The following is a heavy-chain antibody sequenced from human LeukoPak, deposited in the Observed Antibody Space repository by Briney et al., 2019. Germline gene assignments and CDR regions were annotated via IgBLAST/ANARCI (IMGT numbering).Heavy chain of an antibody. CDR2: INHSGST. D-gene: IGHD3-10*01. Sequence: SETLSLTCAVYGGSFSGYYWSWIRQPPGKGLEWIGEINHSGSTNYNPSLKSRVTISVDTSKNQFSLKLSSVTAADMAVYYCASTYYGSGSYYPGVGGRDYWGQGTLVTVSS. CDR1: GGSFSGYY. J-gene: IGHJ4*02. CDR3: ASTYYGSGSYYPGVGGRDY. V-gene: IGHV4-34*01.